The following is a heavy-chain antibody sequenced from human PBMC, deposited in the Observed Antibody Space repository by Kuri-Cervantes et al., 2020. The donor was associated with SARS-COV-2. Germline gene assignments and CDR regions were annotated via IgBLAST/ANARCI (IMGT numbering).Heavy chain of an antibody. Sequence: AGSLRLTCTVPGGSISSSSYYWGRIRQPPGKGLEWIGSIYDSGSTYYNPSLKSRVTISVDTFKNKFSLRLRSVTAADTAVYYCERATAMAPYYYYYYYMDVWGQGTTVTVSS. CDR1: GGSISSSSYY. D-gene: IGHD5-18*01. CDR3: ERATAMAPYYYYYYYMDV. CDR2: IYDSGST. V-gene: IGHV4-39*01. J-gene: IGHJ6*03.